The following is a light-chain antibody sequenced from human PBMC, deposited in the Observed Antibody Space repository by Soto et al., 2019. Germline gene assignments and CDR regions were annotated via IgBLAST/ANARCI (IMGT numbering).Light chain of an antibody. CDR1: QSVSSN. J-gene: IGKJ1*01. V-gene: IGKV3-15*01. CDR2: GAS. CDR3: QQHNNWPRT. Sequence: EIVMTQSPATLSVSPGERATLSCRASQSVSSNLAWYQQKPGQAPRLLIYGASTRATGIPARFSGSGSGTEFTLTISSLQSEDIAVYYCQQHNNWPRTFGQGTKVEIK.